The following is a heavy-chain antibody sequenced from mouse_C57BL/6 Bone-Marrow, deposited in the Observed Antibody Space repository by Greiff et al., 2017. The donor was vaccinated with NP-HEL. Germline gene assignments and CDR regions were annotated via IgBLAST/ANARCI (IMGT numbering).Heavy chain of an antibody. D-gene: IGHD4-1*01. V-gene: IGHV5-4*01. J-gene: IGHJ3*01. CDR1: GFTFSSYA. CDR2: ISDGGSYT. CDR3: ARDGRLGPVAY. Sequence: DVKLVESGGGLVKPGGSLKLSCAASGFTFSSYAMSWVRQTPEKRLEWVATISDGGSYTYYPDNVKGRFTISRDNAKNNLYLQMSHLKSEDTAMYYCARDGRLGPVAYWGQGTLVTVSA.